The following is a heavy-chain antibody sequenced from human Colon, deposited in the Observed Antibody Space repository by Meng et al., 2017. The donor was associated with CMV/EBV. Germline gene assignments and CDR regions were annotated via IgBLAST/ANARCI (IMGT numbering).Heavy chain of an antibody. V-gene: IGHV4-34*01. D-gene: IGHD4-23*01. CDR2: INHSGST. CDR3: ARITSTVAEYYFDY. CDR1: GGSFSGYY. Sequence: SETLSLTCAVYGGSFSGYYWSWIRQPPGKGLEWIGDINHSGSTNYNPSLKSRVTISVDTSKNQFSLKLSSVTAADTAVYYCARITSTVAEYYFDYWGQGTLVTVSS. J-gene: IGHJ4*02.